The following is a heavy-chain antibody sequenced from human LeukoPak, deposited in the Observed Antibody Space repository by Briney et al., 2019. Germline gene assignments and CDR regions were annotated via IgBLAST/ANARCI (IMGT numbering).Heavy chain of an antibody. V-gene: IGHV1-18*01. CDR3: ARDQEGFDY. Sequence: GASVKVSCKASGYIFNIYGISWVRQAPGQGLEWMGWIGTHNGNTKYAQNFQGRVTVTRDTSTSTVHMELSGLRSEDTAVYYCARDQEGFDYWGQGTLVAVSS. J-gene: IGHJ4*02. CDR1: GYIFNIYG. CDR2: IGTHNGNT.